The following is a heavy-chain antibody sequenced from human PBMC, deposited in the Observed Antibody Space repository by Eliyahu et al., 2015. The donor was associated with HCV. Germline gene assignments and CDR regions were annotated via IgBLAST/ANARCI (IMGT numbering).Heavy chain of an antibody. J-gene: IGHJ4*02. D-gene: IGHD4-23*01. Sequence: QVQLVESGGGVVQPGRXLRLSXAASGXTFSSXGXXWVRQAPDKGLEWVAVIWYDGSNKYYADSVKGRFTISRDNSKNTLYLQMNSLRAEDTAVYYCARDRLYGGNVDYWGQGTLVTVSS. V-gene: IGHV3-33*01. CDR3: ARDRLYGGNVDY. CDR2: IWYDGSNK. CDR1: GXTFSSXG.